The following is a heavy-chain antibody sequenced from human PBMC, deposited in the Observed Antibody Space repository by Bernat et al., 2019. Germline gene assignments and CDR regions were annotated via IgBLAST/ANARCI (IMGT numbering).Heavy chain of an antibody. CDR2: ILGSGGAT. V-gene: IGHV3-23*01. CDR1: GFTFSTYA. Sequence: EVQLLESGGGLVQPGGSLRLSCAASGFTFSTYAMSWVRQSPGKGLDWVSTILGSGGATYYADYVKGRFTISRDNSKNTLYLQMNSLGAEDTAVYYCAKVKLATSSWYGSDYWGRGTLVTVSS. CDR3: AKVKLATSSWYGSDY. J-gene: IGHJ4*02. D-gene: IGHD6-13*01.